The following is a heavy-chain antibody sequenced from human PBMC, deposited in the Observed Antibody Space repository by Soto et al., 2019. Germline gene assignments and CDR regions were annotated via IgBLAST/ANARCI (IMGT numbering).Heavy chain of an antibody. CDR2: ISSSSSYT. V-gene: IGHV3-11*06. CDR1: GFTFSDYY. CDR3: ARGYYDILTGYTTKFDY. D-gene: IGHD3-9*01. J-gene: IGHJ4*02. Sequence: PGGSLRLSCAASGFTFSDYYMSWIRQAPGKGLEWVPYISSSSSYTNYADSVKGRFTISRDNAKNSLYLQMNSLRAEDTAVYYCARGYYDILTGYTTKFDYWGQGTLVTVSS.